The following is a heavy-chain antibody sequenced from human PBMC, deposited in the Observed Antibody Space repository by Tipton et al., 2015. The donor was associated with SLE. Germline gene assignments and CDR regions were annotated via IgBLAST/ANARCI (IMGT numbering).Heavy chain of an antibody. V-gene: IGHV4-61*01. Sequence: LRLSCTVSGGSVSSGSYYWSWIRQPPGKGLEWIGYIYYSGSTNYNPSLKSRVTISVDTSKNQFSLKLSSVTAADTAVYYCARVDYYDSSGYYYPYWGQGTLVTVSS. J-gene: IGHJ4*02. D-gene: IGHD3-22*01. CDR2: IYYSGST. CDR3: ARVDYYDSSGYYYPY. CDR1: GGSVSSGSYY.